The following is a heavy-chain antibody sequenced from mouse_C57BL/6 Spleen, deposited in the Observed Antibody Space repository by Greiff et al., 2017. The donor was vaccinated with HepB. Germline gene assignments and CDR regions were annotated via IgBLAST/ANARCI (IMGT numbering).Heavy chain of an antibody. CDR2: IYPGDGDT. CDR3: ARGYSNHYAMDY. Sequence: VKLMESGPELVKPGASVKISCKASGYAFSSSWMNWVKQRPGKGLEWIGRIYPGDGDTNYNGKFKGKATLTADKSSSTAYMQLSSLTSEDSAVYFCARGYSNHYAMDYWGQGTSVTVSS. CDR1: GYAFSSSW. V-gene: IGHV1-82*01. J-gene: IGHJ4*01. D-gene: IGHD2-5*01.